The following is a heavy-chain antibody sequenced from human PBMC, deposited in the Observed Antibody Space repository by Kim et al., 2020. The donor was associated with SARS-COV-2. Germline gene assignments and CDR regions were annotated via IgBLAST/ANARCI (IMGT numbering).Heavy chain of an antibody. CDR2: IYSGGST. CDR3: ARSFRESSGWGTFDY. J-gene: IGHJ4*02. V-gene: IGHV3-66*01. Sequence: GGSLRLSCASSGFTVSSNYMSWVRQAPGKGLEWVAVIYSGGSTYYADPVKGRFTISRNNSKNTLYLQMNSLRAEDTAVYYCARSFRESSGWGTFDYCGQGTLVTVSS. D-gene: IGHD6-19*01. CDR1: GFTVSSNY.